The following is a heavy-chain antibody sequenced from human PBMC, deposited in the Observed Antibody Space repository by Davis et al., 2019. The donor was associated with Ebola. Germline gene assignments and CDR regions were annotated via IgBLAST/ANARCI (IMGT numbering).Heavy chain of an antibody. CDR3: ARGPPEDVVVVVVAADY. J-gene: IGHJ4*02. CDR2: IKQDGSEK. V-gene: IGHV3-7*01. CDR1: GFTFSSYW. Sequence: GESLKISCAASGFTFSSYWISWVRQAPGKGLEWVANIKQDGSEKYYVDSVKGRITISRDNAKNSLYLQMNSLRAEDTAVYYCARGPPEDVVVVVVAADYWGQGTLVTVSS. D-gene: IGHD2-15*01.